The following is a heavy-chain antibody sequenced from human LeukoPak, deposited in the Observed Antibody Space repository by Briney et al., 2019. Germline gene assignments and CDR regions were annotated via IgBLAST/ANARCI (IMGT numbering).Heavy chain of an antibody. J-gene: IGHJ6*03. CDR1: GGSISSYY. CDR3: ASNLVDTAMRPYSSYYYYMDV. D-gene: IGHD5-18*01. Sequence: PSETLSLTCTVSGGSISSYYWSWIRQPAGTALEWIGRIYTSGTITYNPSLKSRVTMSVDTSKNQFSLKLSSVTAADTAVYYCASNLVDTAMRPYSSYYYYMDVWGKGTTVTVSS. CDR2: IYTSGTI. V-gene: IGHV4-4*07.